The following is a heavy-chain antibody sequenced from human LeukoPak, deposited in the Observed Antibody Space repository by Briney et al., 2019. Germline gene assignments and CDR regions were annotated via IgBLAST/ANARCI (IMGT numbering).Heavy chain of an antibody. CDR2: IYTSGST. D-gene: IGHD5-18*01. Sequence: SEALSLTGTVSGGSISSYYWSWIRQPAGKGLEWIGRIYTSGSTNYNPSLKSRVTMSVDTSKNQFSLKLSSVTAADTAVYYCARDRVRYSYGGVQDYFDYWGQGTLVTVSS. V-gene: IGHV4-4*07. J-gene: IGHJ4*02. CDR1: GGSISSYY. CDR3: ARDRVRYSYGGVQDYFDY.